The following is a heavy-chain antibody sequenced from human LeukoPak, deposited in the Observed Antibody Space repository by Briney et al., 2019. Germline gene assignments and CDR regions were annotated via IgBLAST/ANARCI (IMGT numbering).Heavy chain of an antibody. D-gene: IGHD4-11*01. CDR1: GGSISSYY. V-gene: IGHV4-59*01. CDR3: ARGPTVRDMDV. CDR2: IYYSGST. J-gene: IGHJ6*03. Sequence: SETLSLTCTVSGGSISSYYWSWIRQPPGKGLEWIRHIYYSGSTTYNSSLKSRVTISVDTPKNQFPLKLNSVTAADTPVYYFARGPTVRDMDVWGKGTTVSVSS.